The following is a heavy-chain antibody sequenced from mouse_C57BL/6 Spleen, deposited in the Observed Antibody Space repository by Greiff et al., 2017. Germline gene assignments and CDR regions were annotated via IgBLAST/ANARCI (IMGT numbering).Heavy chain of an antibody. D-gene: IGHD1-1*01. CDR1: GFTFSSYT. Sequence: EVQLVESGGGLVKPGGSLKLSCAASGFTFSSYTMSWVRQTPEKRLEWVATISGGGGNTYYPDSVKGRFTISRDNAKNTLYLQMSSLRSEDTALYYCARPPNYYGSSYGYYEVWGTGTTVTVSS. J-gene: IGHJ1*03. CDR2: ISGGGGNT. V-gene: IGHV5-9*01. CDR3: ARPPNYYGSSYGYYEV.